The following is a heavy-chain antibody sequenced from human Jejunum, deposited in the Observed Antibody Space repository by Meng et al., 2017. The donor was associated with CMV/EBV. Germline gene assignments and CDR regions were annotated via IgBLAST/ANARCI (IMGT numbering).Heavy chain of an antibody. CDR1: GYTFTNYG. D-gene: IGHD3-9*01. V-gene: IGHV1-18*01. CDR3: ARVWNYDILTGYYTHYFDY. J-gene: IGHJ4*02. Sequence: VQFGGEGKEPGASLKVSCKASGYTFTNYGITWVRQAPGQGLEWMGWISAYNGNTNYAQTLQGRVTMTTDTSTSTAYMELRSLRSDDTAVYYCARVWNYDILTGYYTHYFDYWGQGTLVTASS. CDR2: ISAYNGNT.